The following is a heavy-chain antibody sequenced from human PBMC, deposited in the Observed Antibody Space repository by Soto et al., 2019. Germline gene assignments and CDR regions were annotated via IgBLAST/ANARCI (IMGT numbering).Heavy chain of an antibody. CDR3: AKDISRESRPWHLGELPELIGYMDV. CDR2: ISWNSGSI. Sequence: GGSLRLSCAASGFTFDDYAMHWVRQAPGKGLEWVSGISWNSGSIGYADSVKGRFTISRDNAKNSLYLQMNSLRAEETALYYCAKDISRESRPWHLGELPELIGYMDVWGKGTTVTVSS. J-gene: IGHJ6*03. CDR1: GFTFDDYA. V-gene: IGHV3-9*01. D-gene: IGHD3-16*01.